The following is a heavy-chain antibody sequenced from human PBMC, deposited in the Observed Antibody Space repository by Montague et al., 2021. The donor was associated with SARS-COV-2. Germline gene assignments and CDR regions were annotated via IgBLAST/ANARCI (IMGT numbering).Heavy chain of an antibody. CDR2: YSGTT. J-gene: IGHJ4*02. D-gene: IGHD6-19*01. Sequence: YSGTTYYNPSLQSQVTISVDTSTKQFSLKLSSVTSADTAVYYCERETYTSGCFQQFDYWGQGHLVTV. V-gene: IGHV4-39*01. CDR3: ERETYTSGCFQQFDY.